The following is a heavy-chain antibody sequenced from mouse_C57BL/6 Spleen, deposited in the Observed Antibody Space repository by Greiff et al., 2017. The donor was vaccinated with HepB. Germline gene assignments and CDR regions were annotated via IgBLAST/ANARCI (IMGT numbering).Heavy chain of an antibody. CDR2: IDPEDGGT. V-gene: IGHV14-2*01. CDR1: GFNIKDYY. Sequence: EVQLQQSGAELVKPGASVKLSCTASGFNIKDYYMHWVKQRTEQGLEWIGRIDPEDGGTKYAPKFQGKATITADTSSNTAYLQLSSLTSEDTAVYYCASPHNDGSSYWYFDVWGTWTTVTVSS. J-gene: IGHJ1*03. D-gene: IGHD1-1*01. CDR3: ASPHNDGSSYWYFDV.